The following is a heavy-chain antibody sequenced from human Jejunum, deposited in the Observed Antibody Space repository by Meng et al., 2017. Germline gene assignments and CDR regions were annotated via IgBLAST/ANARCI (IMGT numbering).Heavy chain of an antibody. CDR1: GLSFGSYE. V-gene: IGHV3-48*03. D-gene: IGHD3-16*02. Sequence: GESLKISCAASGLSFGSYEMNWVRHAPGKGLEWISYISDSGRTIYYADSVKGRFTISRDNAKNSLYLQMNSLRPEDTAVYYCASYLGYWGQGTLVTVSS. CDR2: ISDSGRTI. CDR3: ASYLGY. J-gene: IGHJ4*02.